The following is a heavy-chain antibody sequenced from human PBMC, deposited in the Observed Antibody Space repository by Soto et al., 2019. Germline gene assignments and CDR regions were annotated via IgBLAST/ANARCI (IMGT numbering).Heavy chain of an antibody. Sequence: SVMVSCKASGDIFTIYAMHWVRQAPGQGLEWMGGIIPIFGTANYAQKFQGRVTITADESTSTAYMELSSLRSEDTAVYYCARSSELPLRNLDYWGQGTLVTVSS. CDR2: IIPIFGTA. D-gene: IGHD1-26*01. CDR1: GDIFTIYA. CDR3: ARSSELPLRNLDY. J-gene: IGHJ4*02. V-gene: IGHV1-69*13.